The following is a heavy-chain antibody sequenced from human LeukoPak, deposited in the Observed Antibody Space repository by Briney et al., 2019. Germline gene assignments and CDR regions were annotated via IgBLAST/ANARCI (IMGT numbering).Heavy chain of an antibody. V-gene: IGHV4-39*07. J-gene: IGHJ4*02. D-gene: IGHD3-3*01. CDR3: ARDTSGYYGRYEH. Sequence: PSETLSLTCTVSGGSISSSSYYWGWIRQPPGKGLEWIGSIYYSGSTYYNPSLKSRVTISVDTSKNQFSLKLTSMTAADTAVYYCARDTSGYYGRYEHWGQGTLVTVSS. CDR1: GGSISSSSYY. CDR2: IYYSGST.